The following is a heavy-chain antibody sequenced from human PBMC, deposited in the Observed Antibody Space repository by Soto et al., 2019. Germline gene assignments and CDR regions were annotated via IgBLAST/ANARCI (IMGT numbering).Heavy chain of an antibody. J-gene: IGHJ3*02. V-gene: IGHV1-18*01. Sequence: ASVKVSCKASGYTFTSYCISLVRQAPGQGLEWMGWISAYNGNTNYAQKLQGRVTMTTDTSTSTAYMELRSLRSDDTAVYYCARDMSTVPPYAFDIWGQGTMVTVSS. D-gene: IGHD4-17*01. CDR3: ARDMSTVPPYAFDI. CDR1: GYTFTSYC. CDR2: ISAYNGNT.